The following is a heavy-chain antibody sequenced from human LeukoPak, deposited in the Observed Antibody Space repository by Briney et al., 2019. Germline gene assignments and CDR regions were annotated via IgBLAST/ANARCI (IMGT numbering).Heavy chain of an antibody. J-gene: IGHJ4*02. CDR1: GGSISSSSYY. V-gene: IGHV4-39*07. Sequence: SETLSLTCTVSGGSISSSSYYWGWIRQPPGKGLEWIGSIYYSGSTYYNPSLKSRVTISVDTSKNQFSLKLSSVTAADTAVYYCARGGGGRLAVPDYWGQGTLVTVSS. D-gene: IGHD6-19*01. CDR3: ARGGGGRLAVPDY. CDR2: IYYSGST.